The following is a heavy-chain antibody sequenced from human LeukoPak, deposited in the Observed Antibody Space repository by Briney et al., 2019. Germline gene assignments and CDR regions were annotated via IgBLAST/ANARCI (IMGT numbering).Heavy chain of an antibody. J-gene: IGHJ4*02. D-gene: IGHD5-24*01. Sequence: SETLSLTCAVYGGSFSGYYWSWIRQPPGKGLEWIGEINHSGSTNYNPSLKSRVTISVDTSKNQFSLKLSSVTAADTAVYYCARGLGDGYNNLPDYWGQGTLVTVSS. CDR2: INHSGST. CDR3: ARGLGDGYNNLPDY. V-gene: IGHV4-34*01. CDR1: GGSFSGYY.